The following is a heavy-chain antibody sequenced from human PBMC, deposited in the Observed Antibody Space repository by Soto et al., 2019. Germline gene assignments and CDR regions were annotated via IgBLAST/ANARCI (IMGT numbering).Heavy chain of an antibody. J-gene: IGHJ5*02. CDR3: ARHPSDFWFDP. CDR2: IYYSGST. V-gene: IGHV4-39*01. CDR1: GGSISSSSYF. Sequence: QLQLQESGPGLVKPSETLSLTCTVSGGSISSSSYFWGWIRQPPGKGLEWIGSIYYSGSTYYNPSLKSRVTVSVDTSKNQSSLKLCSVTAADTAVYYCARHPSDFWFDPWGQGTLVTVSS. D-gene: IGHD2-21*02.